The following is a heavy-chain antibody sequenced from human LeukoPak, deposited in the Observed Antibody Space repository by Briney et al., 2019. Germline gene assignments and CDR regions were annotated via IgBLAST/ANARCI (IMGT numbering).Heavy chain of an antibody. CDR3: ARDGSSAFDI. Sequence: GAAVKVSFKSSGYTFTIYGSSLVRQAPGQGLEWMGWISAYNGDTNYAQKIQGRVTMTTDTSTSTVYMELRSVRSDDTAVYYCARDGSSAFDIWGQGTMVTVSS. D-gene: IGHD2-2*01. V-gene: IGHV1-18*01. CDR1: GYTFTIYG. CDR2: ISAYNGDT. J-gene: IGHJ3*02.